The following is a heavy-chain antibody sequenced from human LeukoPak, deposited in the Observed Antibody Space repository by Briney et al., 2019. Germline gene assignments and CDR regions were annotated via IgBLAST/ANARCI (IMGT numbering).Heavy chain of an antibody. CDR2: ISSTSIYT. CDR3: AREDGYSSSWYSDY. J-gene: IGHJ4*02. Sequence: GGSLRLSCAASGFTFSDYYMSWIRQAPGKGLEWVSDISSTSIYTNYADSVKGRFTISRDNAKNSLYLQMNSQRAEDTAVYYCAREDGYSSSWYSDYWGQGTLVTVSS. CDR1: GFTFSDYY. V-gene: IGHV3-11*05. D-gene: IGHD6-13*01.